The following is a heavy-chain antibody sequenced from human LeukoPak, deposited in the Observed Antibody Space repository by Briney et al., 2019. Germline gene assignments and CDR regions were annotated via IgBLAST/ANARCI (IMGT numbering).Heavy chain of an antibody. CDR1: GGSFSGYY. Sequence: SETLSLTCAVYGGSFSGYYWTWTRQPPGKGLEWIGEIDHSGSTNYNPSLKSRVTISVDTSKNQFSLKLNSVTAADTAVYYCARAGYGDSDFDYWGQGTLVTVSS. J-gene: IGHJ4*02. CDR2: IDHSGST. D-gene: IGHD4-17*01. V-gene: IGHV4-34*01. CDR3: ARAGYGDSDFDY.